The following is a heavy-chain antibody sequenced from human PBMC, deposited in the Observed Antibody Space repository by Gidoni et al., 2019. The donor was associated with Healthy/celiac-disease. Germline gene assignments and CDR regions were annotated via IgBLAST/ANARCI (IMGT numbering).Heavy chain of an antibody. CDR1: GFTFSSYA. J-gene: IGHJ4*02. V-gene: IGHV3-23*01. CDR2: ISGSGGST. D-gene: IGHD5-18*01. CDR3: AKDPPGFRYGALSFDY. Sequence: EVQLLESGGGLVQPGGSLRLSCAASGFTFSSYAMSWVRQAPGKGLEWVSAISGSGGSTYYADSVKGRFTISRDNSKNTLYLQMNSLRAEDTAVYYCAKDPPGFRYGALSFDYWGQGTLVTVSS.